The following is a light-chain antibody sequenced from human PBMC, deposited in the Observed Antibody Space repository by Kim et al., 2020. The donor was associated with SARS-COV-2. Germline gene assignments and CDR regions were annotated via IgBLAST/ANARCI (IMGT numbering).Light chain of an antibody. V-gene: IGKV3-20*01. CDR1: QSVSNNY. Sequence: ENVLTQSPGTLSLSPGERGTLSCRASQSVSNNYLAWYQQPPGPPPRLLIYGASTRATGTPARFTGSGSGTDFTLTISGLEAEDIALYSWQQYGDAPWTFGQGTKVDIK. J-gene: IGKJ1*01. CDR3: QQYGDAPWT. CDR2: GAS.